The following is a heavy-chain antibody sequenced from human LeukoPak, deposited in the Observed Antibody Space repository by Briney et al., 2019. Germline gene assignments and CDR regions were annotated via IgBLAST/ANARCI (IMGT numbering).Heavy chain of an antibody. CDR1: GYTFSAYY. CDR2: INPNSGT. J-gene: IGHJ3*02. CDR3: AKDSGNWSFDI. V-gene: IGHV1-2*02. Sequence: ASVKVSCKASGYTFSAYYMHWVRQAPGQGLEWMGWINPNSGTNYAQKFQGRVTMTRDTSISKAYTELCSLGSDDTAVYYCAKDSGNWSFDIWAQGTMVTVSS.